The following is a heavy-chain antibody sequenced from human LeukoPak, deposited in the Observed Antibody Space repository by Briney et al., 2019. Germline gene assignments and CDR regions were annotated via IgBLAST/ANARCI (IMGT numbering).Heavy chain of an antibody. D-gene: IGHD3-10*01. CDR3: ARDRDYCDSMDV. CDR2: IYSGGST. Sequence: GGSLGLSCAASGFTVSSNYMHWVRQAPGKGLEWVSVIYSGGSTYYADSVKGRFTISRDNYKNTLYLQMNSLRAEDTAVYYCARDRDYCDSMDVWGQGTTVTVSS. CDR1: GFTVSSNY. J-gene: IGHJ6*02. V-gene: IGHV3-53*01.